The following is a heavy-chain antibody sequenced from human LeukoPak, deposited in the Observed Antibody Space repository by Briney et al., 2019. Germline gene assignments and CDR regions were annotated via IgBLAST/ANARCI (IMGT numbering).Heavy chain of an antibody. CDR1: GFTLRSYD. CDR2: TSGSGGNT. Sequence: GGSLRLSCAASGFTLRSYDMSWVRQAPGKGLEWVAATSGSGGNTYYADSVKGRFTISRDNSKNTLYLQMNSLRAEDTAVYYCAKDLGFSSMWLGPVGYWGQGTLVTVSS. D-gene: IGHD6-19*01. J-gene: IGHJ4*02. CDR3: AKDLGFSSMWLGPVGY. V-gene: IGHV3-23*01.